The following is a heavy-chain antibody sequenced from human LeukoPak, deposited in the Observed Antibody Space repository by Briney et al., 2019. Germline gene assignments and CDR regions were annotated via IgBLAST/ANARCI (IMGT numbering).Heavy chain of an antibody. J-gene: IGHJ4*02. CDR1: GFTFSSYA. Sequence: GGSLRLSCAASGFTFSSYAMHWVRQAPGKGLEWVAVISYDGSNKYYADSVKGRFTISRDNSKNTLYLQMNSLRAKDTAVYYCARGGRVVVAAPQGYWGQGTLVTVSS. D-gene: IGHD2-15*01. V-gene: IGHV3-30*04. CDR2: ISYDGSNK. CDR3: ARGGRVVVAAPQGY.